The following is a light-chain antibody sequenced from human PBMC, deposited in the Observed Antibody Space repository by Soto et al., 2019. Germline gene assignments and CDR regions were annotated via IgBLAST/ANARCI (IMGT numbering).Light chain of an antibody. CDR1: QSISSY. CDR3: QQSYSTLALT. V-gene: IGKV1-39*01. Sequence: DLQMTQSPSSLSASVGDRVTITCRASQSISSYLNWYQQKPGKAPKLLIYAASSLQSGVPSRFSGSGSGTDFTLTISSLQPEDFATYYGQQSYSTLALTFGGGTKVEIK. CDR2: AAS. J-gene: IGKJ4*01.